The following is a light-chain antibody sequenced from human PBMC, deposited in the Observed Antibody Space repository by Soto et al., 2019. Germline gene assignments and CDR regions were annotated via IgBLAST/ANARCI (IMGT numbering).Light chain of an antibody. V-gene: IGKV3-15*01. CDR1: HSVSSR. Sequence: EIVMTQSPATLSVSPGERATLSCRASHSVSSRLAWYQQKPGQAPRLLIYGASTRATGLPARFSGSGYGTEFTLTISSLQSEDFAVYFCQQCRNWPLTFGGGTKVDIK. CDR3: QQCRNWPLT. J-gene: IGKJ4*01. CDR2: GAS.